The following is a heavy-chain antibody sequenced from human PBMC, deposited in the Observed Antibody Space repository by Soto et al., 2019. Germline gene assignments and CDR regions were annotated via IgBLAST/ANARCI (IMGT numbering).Heavy chain of an antibody. CDR2: IWYDGSDK. V-gene: IGHV3-33*01. CDR1: GFTFSSHG. CDR3: ARWGNWKVADY. J-gene: IGHJ4*02. D-gene: IGHD1-1*01. Sequence: QVQLVESGGGVVQPGRSLRLSCAASGFTFSSHGMHWVRQAPGKGLEWVAVIWYDGSDKYYADSVKGRFTISRDNSKNMLYLQMNSLRGEDTAVYHCARWGNWKVADYWGQGTLVTVSS.